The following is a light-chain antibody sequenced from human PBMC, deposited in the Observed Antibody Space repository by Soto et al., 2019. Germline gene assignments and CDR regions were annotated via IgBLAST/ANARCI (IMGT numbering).Light chain of an antibody. J-gene: IGKJ1*01. Sequence: DIQMTQSPSTLSASVGDRVTITCRASQSISSWLAWYQQKQGKVLKLLFYFASCLEIGFQSSFSGSGSGTDFIFPFSSLQPDDFATYYCQQYNSYSRTFGQGTKV. CDR2: FAS. CDR3: QQYNSYSRT. V-gene: IGKV1-5*01. CDR1: QSISSW.